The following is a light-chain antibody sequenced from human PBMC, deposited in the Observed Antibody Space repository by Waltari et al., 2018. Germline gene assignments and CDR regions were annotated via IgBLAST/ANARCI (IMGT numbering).Light chain of an antibody. Sequence: DIQMPQSPSSVSASLGARVTITCRASQGISSFLAWYQQKPGKAPRLLIYAAATVQSGVPPRFSGSGSGTDFTLTINNLQPEDFATYFCQQGDRFPYTFGGGTKVDIK. CDR2: AAA. J-gene: IGKJ4*01. V-gene: IGKV1-12*01. CDR1: QGISSF. CDR3: QQGDRFPYT.